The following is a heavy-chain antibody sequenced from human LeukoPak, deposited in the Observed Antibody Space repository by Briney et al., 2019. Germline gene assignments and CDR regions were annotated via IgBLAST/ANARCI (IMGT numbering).Heavy chain of an antibody. V-gene: IGHV3-48*04. CDR2: ISGSGDII. Sequence: GGSLRLSCTASGFTFSAYPMTWVRQAPGKGLEWVSYISGSGDIIYYADSVKGRFTISRDNAKNSLYLQMDSLRAEDTAIYYCARDMTITGADDYRGQGTLVTVSS. D-gene: IGHD6-13*01. CDR1: GFTFSAYP. J-gene: IGHJ4*02. CDR3: ARDMTITGADDY.